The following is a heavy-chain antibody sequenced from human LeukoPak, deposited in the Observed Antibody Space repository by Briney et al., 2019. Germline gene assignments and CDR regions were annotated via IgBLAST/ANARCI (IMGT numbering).Heavy chain of an antibody. J-gene: IGHJ4*02. V-gene: IGHV6-1*01. CDR2: TYYRSKWYN. CDR3: VRESQGYTSGRYNGYFDY. Sequence: SQTLSLTCAISGDSVSSNSAAWNWIRQSPSRGREWLGRTYYRSKWYNDYAVSVTSRITINPDTSKNQFSLQLKFVTPEDTAVYYCVRESQGYTSGRYNGYFDYWGQGTLVTVSS. CDR1: GDSVSSNSAA. D-gene: IGHD6-19*01.